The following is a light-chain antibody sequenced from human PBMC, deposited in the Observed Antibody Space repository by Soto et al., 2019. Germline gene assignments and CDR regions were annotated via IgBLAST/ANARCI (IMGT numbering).Light chain of an antibody. CDR2: EVS. V-gene: IGLV2-14*01. J-gene: IGLJ2*01. CDR1: SSDVGGYNY. CDR3: SSYTSSNNLV. Sequence: QSALTQPPAASGSPGQSVTISCTGTSSDVGGYNYVSWYQQHPGKAPKLMIYEVSNRPSGVSNRFSGSKSGNTASLTISGLQAEDEADYYCSSYTSSNNLVFGGGTKLTVL.